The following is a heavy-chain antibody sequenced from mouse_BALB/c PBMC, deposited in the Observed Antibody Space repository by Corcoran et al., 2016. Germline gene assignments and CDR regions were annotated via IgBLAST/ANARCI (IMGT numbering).Heavy chain of an antibody. V-gene: IGHV9-2-1*01. CDR1: GYTFTDYS. CDR2: INTETGEP. J-gene: IGHJ2*01. Sequence: QIPLVQSGPELKKPGETVKISCKASGYTFTDYSMHWVKQAPGKGLKWMGWINTETGEPTYADDFKGRFAFSLETSASTAYLQINNLKNEDTATYFCAKAYYRYGNYWGQGTTLTVSS. D-gene: IGHD2-14*01. CDR3: AKAYYRYGNY.